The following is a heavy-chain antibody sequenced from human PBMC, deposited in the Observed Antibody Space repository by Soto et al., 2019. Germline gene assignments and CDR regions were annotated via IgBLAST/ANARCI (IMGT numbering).Heavy chain of an antibody. CDR2: IHSSGRS. CDR3: ARDDPFDP. J-gene: IGHJ5*02. V-gene: IGHV4-59*01. Sequence: QVRLREPGPQVVKPSATLSLNCNVSGGAFRSYFWSWIRQSPGKGLEWIGNIHSSGRSNYNPSFKSRVSMSIDPSKNQFSVRLTSVTPADTAVYYCARDDPFDPWGQGILVTVSS. CDR1: GGAFRSYF.